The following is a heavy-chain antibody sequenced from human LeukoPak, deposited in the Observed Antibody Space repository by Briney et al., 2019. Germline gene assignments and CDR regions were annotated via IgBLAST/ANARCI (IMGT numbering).Heavy chain of an antibody. D-gene: IGHD1-26*01. V-gene: IGHV1-46*01. CDR2: INPSGGST. J-gene: IGHJ3*02. CDR3: ARLVGATSGRAFDI. CDR1: GYTLTELS. Sequence: VASVKVSCKVSGYTLTELSMHWVRQAPGKGLEWMGIINPSGGSTSYAQKFQGRVTMTRDMSTSTVYMELSSLRSEDTAVYYCARLVGATSGRAFDIWGQGTMVTVSS.